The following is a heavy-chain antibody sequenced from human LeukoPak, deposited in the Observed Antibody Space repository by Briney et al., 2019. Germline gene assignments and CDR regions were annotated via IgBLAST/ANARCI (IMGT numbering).Heavy chain of an antibody. D-gene: IGHD6-13*01. Sequence: ASVKVSCKASGYTFTSYGISWVRQAPGQGLEWMGWISAYNGNTNYAQKLQGRVTMTTDTSTSTAYMELRSLRSEDTAVYYCARGEAAEEKIYYYYYGMDVWGQGTTVTVSS. V-gene: IGHV1-18*01. CDR2: ISAYNGNT. CDR3: ARGEAAEEKIYYYYYGMDV. CDR1: GYTFTSYG. J-gene: IGHJ6*02.